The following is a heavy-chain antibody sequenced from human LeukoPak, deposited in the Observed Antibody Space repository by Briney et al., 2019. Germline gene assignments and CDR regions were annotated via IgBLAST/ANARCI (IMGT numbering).Heavy chain of an antibody. D-gene: IGHD3-3*01. CDR2: VYYSGSS. J-gene: IGHJ4*02. V-gene: IGHV4-31*03. CDR1: GSSVSSDEYY. CDR3: ARVKVLRFLEWFLDF. Sequence: PSQTLSLTCTVSGSSVSSDEYYWRWVRQHPGKGLEWIGYVYYSGSSYYISSLESRVTMSVEVSKNQFSLELRSVTAADTAVYYCARVKVLRFLEWFLDFWGQGALVTVSS.